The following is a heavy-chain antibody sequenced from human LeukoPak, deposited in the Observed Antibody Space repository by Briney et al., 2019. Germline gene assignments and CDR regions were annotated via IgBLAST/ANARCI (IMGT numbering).Heavy chain of an antibody. V-gene: IGHV3-11*01. CDR1: GFTFSDYY. CDR2: ISSSGSTI. J-gene: IGHJ4*02. Sequence: GGSLRLPCAASGFTFSDYYMSWIRQAPGKGLEWVSYISSSGSTIYYADSVKGRFTISRDNAKNSLYLQMNSLRAEDTAVYYCAREIVATRHLDYWGQGTLVTVSS. CDR3: AREIVATRHLDY. D-gene: IGHD5-12*01.